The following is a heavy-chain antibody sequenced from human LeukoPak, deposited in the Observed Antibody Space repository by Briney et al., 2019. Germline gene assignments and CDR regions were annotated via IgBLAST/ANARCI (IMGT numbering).Heavy chain of an antibody. CDR2: IDPNSGGT. J-gene: IGHJ4*02. CDR3: ARDAPSITMIVVVTLDY. CDR1: GYTFTSYD. Sequence: ASVKVSCKASGYTFTSYDINWVRQATGQGLEWMGWIDPNSGGTNYAQKFQGRVTMTRDTSISTAYMELSRLRSDDTAVYYCARDAPSITMIVVVTLDYWGQGTLVTVSS. D-gene: IGHD3-22*01. V-gene: IGHV1-2*02.